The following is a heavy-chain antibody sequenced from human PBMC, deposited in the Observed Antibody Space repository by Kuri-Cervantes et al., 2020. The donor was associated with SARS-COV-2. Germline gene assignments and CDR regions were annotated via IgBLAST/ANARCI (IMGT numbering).Heavy chain of an antibody. J-gene: IGHJ4*02. D-gene: IGHD1-26*01. CDR2: IYTSGST. CDR3: ARDKGWELEMGFDY. CDR1: GGSISSSSYY. V-gene: IGHV4-61*02. Sequence: LRLSCTVSGGSISSSSYYWSWIRQPAGKGLEWIGRIYTSGSTNYNPSLKSRVTMSVDTSKNQFSLKLSSVTAADTAVYYCARDKGWELEMGFDYWGQGTLVTVSS.